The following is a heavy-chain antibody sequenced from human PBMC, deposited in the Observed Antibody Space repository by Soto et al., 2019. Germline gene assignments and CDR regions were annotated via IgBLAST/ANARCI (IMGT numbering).Heavy chain of an antibody. CDR1: GFTFSSYA. Sequence: PGGSLRLSCAASGFTFSSYAMHWVRQAPGKGLECVAVISYDGSNKYYADSVKGRFTISRDNSKNTLYLQMNSLRAEDTAVYYCARDKNDFWSGYYWAARGRMYYYGMDVWGQGTTVTVSS. CDR2: ISYDGSNK. V-gene: IGHV3-30-3*01. D-gene: IGHD3-3*01. CDR3: ARDKNDFWSGYYWAARGRMYYYGMDV. J-gene: IGHJ6*02.